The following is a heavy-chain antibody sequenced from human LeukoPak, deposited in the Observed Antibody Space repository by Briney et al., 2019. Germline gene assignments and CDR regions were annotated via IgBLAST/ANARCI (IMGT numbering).Heavy chain of an antibody. V-gene: IGHV1-18*01. J-gene: IGHJ4*02. Sequence: ASVNVSCKASGYTFTSYGISWVRQAPGQGLEWMGWISAYNGNTNYAQKLQGRVTMTTDTSTSTAYMELRSLRSDDTAVYYCARPSVPYCSSTSCSYFDYWGQGTLVTVSS. CDR2: ISAYNGNT. CDR1: GYTFTSYG. D-gene: IGHD2-2*01. CDR3: ARPSVPYCSSTSCSYFDY.